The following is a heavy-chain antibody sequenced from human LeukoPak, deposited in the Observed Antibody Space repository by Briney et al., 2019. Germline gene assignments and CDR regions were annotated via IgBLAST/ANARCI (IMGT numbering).Heavy chain of an antibody. CDR2: IYYSGST. V-gene: IGHV4-31*11. CDR3: ARDIGDYGWFDP. CDR1: GGSISSGGYS. J-gene: IGHJ5*02. D-gene: IGHD3-16*01. Sequence: PSETLSLTCAVSGGSISSGGYSWSWIRQHPGKGLEWIGYIYYSGSTYYNPPLKSRVTISVDTSKNQFSLKLSSVTAADTAVYYCARDIGDYGWFDPWGQGTLVTVSS.